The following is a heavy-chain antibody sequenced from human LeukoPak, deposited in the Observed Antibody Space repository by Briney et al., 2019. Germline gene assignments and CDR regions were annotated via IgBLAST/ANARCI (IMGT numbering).Heavy chain of an antibody. J-gene: IGHJ4*02. V-gene: IGHV3-30*04. Sequence: PGGSLRLSCAASGFTFSSYAMHWVRQAPGKGLEWVAVISYDGSKKYYADSVKGRFTISRDNSKNTLYLQMNSLRAEDTAVYYCARDAYYYGSGLDYWGQGTLVTVSS. CDR3: ARDAYYYGSGLDY. CDR2: ISYDGSKK. CDR1: GFTFSSYA. D-gene: IGHD3-10*01.